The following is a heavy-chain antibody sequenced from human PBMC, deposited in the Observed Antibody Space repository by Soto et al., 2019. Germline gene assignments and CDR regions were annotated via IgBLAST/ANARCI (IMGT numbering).Heavy chain of an antibody. CDR2: IYYSGST. CDR3: ARVPPIVAKNAFDI. V-gene: IGHV4-39*01. Sequence: QLQLQESGPGLVKPSETLSLTCTVSGGSISSSSYYWGWIRQPPRKGLEWIGSIYYSGSTYYNPSLKSRVTISVDTSKNQFSLKLSSVTAADTAVYYCARVPPIVAKNAFDIWGQGTMVTVSS. CDR1: GGSISSSSYY. D-gene: IGHD5-12*01. J-gene: IGHJ3*02.